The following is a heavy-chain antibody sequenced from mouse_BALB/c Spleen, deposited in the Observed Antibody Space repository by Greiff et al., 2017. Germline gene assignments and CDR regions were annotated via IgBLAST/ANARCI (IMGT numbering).Heavy chain of an antibody. Sequence: VRLQQSGAELVKPGASVKLSCKASGYTFTSYDINWVRQRPEQGLEWIGWIFPGDGSTKYNEKFKGKATLTTDKSSSTAYMQLSRLTSEDSAVYFCARKEAYYRYDGFAYWGQGTLVTVSA. J-gene: IGHJ3*01. D-gene: IGHD2-14*01. CDR2: IFPGDGST. V-gene: IGHV1S56*01. CDR1: GYTFTSYD. CDR3: ARKEAYYRYDGFAY.